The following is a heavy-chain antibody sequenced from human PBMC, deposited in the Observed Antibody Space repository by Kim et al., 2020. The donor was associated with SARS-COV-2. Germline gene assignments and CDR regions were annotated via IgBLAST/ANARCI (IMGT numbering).Heavy chain of an antibody. CDR1: GFTFNNAW. V-gene: IGHV3-15*01. Sequence: GGSLRLSCAASGFTFNNAWMSWVRQAPGKGLEWVGLLRSKIDGGTTDYAAPVKGRFTISKDDSKNTLYLQMSSLKIEDTAVYYCTTEGIGSSKGYFDYWGQGTLVAVSS. J-gene: IGHJ4*02. D-gene: IGHD3-10*01. CDR2: LRSKIDGGTT. CDR3: TTEGIGSSKGYFDY.